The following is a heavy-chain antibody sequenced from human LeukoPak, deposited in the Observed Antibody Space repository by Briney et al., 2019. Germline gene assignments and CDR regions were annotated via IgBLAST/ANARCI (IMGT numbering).Heavy chain of an antibody. Sequence: SETLSLTCAVYGGSFSGYYWSWIRQPPGKGLEWIGEINHSGSANYNPSLKSRVTISVDTSKNQFSLKLSSVTAADTAVYYCARGQGNRATYYYGMDVWGQGTTVTVSS. CDR3: ARGQGNRATYYYGMDV. V-gene: IGHV4-34*01. J-gene: IGHJ6*02. D-gene: IGHD1-14*01. CDR2: INHSGSA. CDR1: GGSFSGYY.